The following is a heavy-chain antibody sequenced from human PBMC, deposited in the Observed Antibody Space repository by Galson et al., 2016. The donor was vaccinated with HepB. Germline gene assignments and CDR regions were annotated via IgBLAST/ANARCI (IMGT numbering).Heavy chain of an antibody. CDR2: TNTDGSDT. Sequence: SLRLSCAASGFTFSSYWMHWVRQVPGKGLVMVARTNTDGSDTGYADSVKGRFTISRDNAKNTLYLQMNTLRAEDTAVYYCARDYFTCTGSYLYPWGQGTLVTVSS. CDR1: GFTFSSYW. J-gene: IGHJ5*02. V-gene: IGHV3-74*01. CDR3: ARDYFTCTGSYLYP. D-gene: IGHD1-26*01.